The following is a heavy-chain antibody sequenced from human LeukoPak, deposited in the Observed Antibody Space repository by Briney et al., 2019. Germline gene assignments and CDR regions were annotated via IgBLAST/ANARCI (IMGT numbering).Heavy chain of an antibody. D-gene: IGHD3-3*01. J-gene: IGHJ3*02. CDR2: ISSSSSYI. CDR3: ARDQWDYDFWSGYYPNDAFDT. Sequence: GGSLRLSCAASGFTFSSYSTNWVRQAPGKGLEWVSSISSSSSYIYYADSVKGRFTISRDNAKNSLYLQMNSLRAEDTAVYYCARDQWDYDFWSGYYPNDAFDTWGQGTMVTVSS. CDR1: GFTFSSYS. V-gene: IGHV3-21*01.